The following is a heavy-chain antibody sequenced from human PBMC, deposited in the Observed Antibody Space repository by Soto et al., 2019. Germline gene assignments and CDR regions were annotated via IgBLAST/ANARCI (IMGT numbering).Heavy chain of an antibody. CDR2: IYSSENT. CDR3: AGGRQWLPQDY. Sequence: SETLSLTCTVSGGSVSSSSYSWGWIRQSPGKGLEWIGTIYSSENTYYNPSLLSRVTISVDTSKNQFSLKLSSVTAADTAVYYCAGGRQWLPQDYWGQGTLVTVSS. CDR1: GGSVSSSSYS. V-gene: IGHV4-39*01. D-gene: IGHD6-19*01. J-gene: IGHJ4*02.